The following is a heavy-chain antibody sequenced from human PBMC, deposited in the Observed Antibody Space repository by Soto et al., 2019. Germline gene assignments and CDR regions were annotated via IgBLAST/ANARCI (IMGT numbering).Heavy chain of an antibody. Sequence: SETLSLTCTVSGGSISSYYWSWIRQPPGKGLEWIGYIYYSGSTYYNPSLKSRVTISVDTSKNQFSLKLSSVTAADTAVYYCARGIVVVPAAMNHFDYWGQGTLVTVSS. CDR2: IYYSGST. J-gene: IGHJ4*02. CDR1: GGSISSYY. D-gene: IGHD2-2*01. CDR3: ARGIVVVPAAMNHFDY. V-gene: IGHV4-59*08.